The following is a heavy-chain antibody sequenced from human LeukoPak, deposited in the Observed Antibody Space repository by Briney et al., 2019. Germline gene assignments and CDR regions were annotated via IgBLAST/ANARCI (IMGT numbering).Heavy chain of an antibody. Sequence: GGSLRLSCAASGFTFSSYGMHWVRQAPGKGLEWVAVIWYGGSNRYYADSVKGRFTISRDNSKNTLYLQMNSLRAEDTAVYYWARDRWDSAAAGTYFDYWGQGTLVTVSS. D-gene: IGHD6-13*01. V-gene: IGHV3-33*01. CDR1: GFTFSSYG. J-gene: IGHJ4*02. CDR2: IWYGGSNR. CDR3: ARDRWDSAAAGTYFDY.